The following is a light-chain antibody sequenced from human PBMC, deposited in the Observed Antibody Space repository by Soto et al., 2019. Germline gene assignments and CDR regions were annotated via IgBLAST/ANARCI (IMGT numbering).Light chain of an antibody. V-gene: IGKV3-15*01. J-gene: IGKJ2*01. CDR1: QSVSSN. CDR3: QQYNNWPRGT. CDR2: GAS. Sequence: EIVMTQSPSTLSVSPLERSTLSCRASQSVSSNLAWYQQKPGQAPRLLIYGASTRATGIPARFSGSGSGTEFTLTISSLQSEDFAVYYCQQYNNWPRGTFGQGTKVDIK.